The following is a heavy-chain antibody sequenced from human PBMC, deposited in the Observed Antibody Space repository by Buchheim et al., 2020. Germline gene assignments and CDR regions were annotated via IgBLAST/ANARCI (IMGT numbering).Heavy chain of an antibody. V-gene: IGHV4-34*01. Sequence: QVQLQQWGAGLLKPSETMSLTCAVYGGSFSGYYWSWIRQPPGKGLEWLGVINHSGSTNYNPSLKSRVTIFVDTSKNQFSLKLSSETAADTAVYYCARGWAYDFWSGYFPSAFDYWGQGTL. CDR1: GGSFSGYY. CDR2: INHSGST. D-gene: IGHD3-3*01. J-gene: IGHJ4*02. CDR3: ARGWAYDFWSGYFPSAFDY.